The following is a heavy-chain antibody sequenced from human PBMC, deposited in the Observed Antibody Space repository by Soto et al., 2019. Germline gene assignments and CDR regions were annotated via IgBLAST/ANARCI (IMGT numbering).Heavy chain of an antibody. J-gene: IGHJ3*01. Sequence: SETLSLTCNVSGGSIDSYYWSWIRQSPGKGLEWIGYVYYTGDTNYNPSLKSRVTISVDPSKSQFSLKLNSVTAADTAVYFCARLGASRTLVWGQGTMVT. CDR2: VYYTGDT. V-gene: IGHV4-59*01. D-gene: IGHD7-27*01. CDR3: ARLGASRTLV. CDR1: GGSIDSYY.